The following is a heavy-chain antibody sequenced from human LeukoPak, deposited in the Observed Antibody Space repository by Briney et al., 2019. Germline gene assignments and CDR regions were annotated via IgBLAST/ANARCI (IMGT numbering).Heavy chain of an antibody. CDR2: ISAYNGNT. CDR1: GYTFTSYG. D-gene: IGHD3-10*01. V-gene: IGHV1-18*01. Sequence: GASVKVSCKASGYTFTSYGISWVRQDPGQGLEWMGWISAYNGNTNYAQKLQGRVTMTTDTSTSTAYMELRSLRSDDTAVYHCARRGRGSGRHAFDIWGQGTMVTVSS. J-gene: IGHJ3*02. CDR3: ARRGRGSGRHAFDI.